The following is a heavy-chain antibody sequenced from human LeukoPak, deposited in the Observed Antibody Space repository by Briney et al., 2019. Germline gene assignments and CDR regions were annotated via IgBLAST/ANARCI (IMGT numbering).Heavy chain of an antibody. J-gene: IGHJ6*03. V-gene: IGHV1-69*01. CDR1: GGTFSSYA. CDR2: IIPIFSTP. D-gene: IGHD6-13*01. Sequence: SVKVSCKASGGTFSSYAISWVRQAPGQGLEWMGGIIPIFSTPNYAQKFQGRVTINADESTSTAYMELSSLRSEDTAVYYCGRCIPAAGRVNCYYMDVWGTGTTVTISS. CDR3: GRCIPAAGRVNCYYMDV.